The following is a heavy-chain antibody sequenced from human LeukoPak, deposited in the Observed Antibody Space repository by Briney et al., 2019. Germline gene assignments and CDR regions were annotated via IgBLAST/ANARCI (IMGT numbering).Heavy chain of an antibody. D-gene: IGHD2-2*01. J-gene: IGHJ5*02. Sequence: SETLSLTCTVSGGSISSYYWSWIRQPPGKGLEWTGYIYTSGSTNYNPSLKSRVTISVDTSKNQFSLKLSSVTAADTAVYYCARQEYCSSTSCPDQNWFDPWGQGTLVTVSS. CDR1: GGSISSYY. CDR2: IYTSGST. CDR3: ARQEYCSSTSCPDQNWFDP. V-gene: IGHV4-4*09.